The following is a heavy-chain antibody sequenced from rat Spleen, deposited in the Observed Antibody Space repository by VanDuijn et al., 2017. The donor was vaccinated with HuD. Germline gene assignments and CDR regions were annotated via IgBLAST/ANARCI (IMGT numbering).Heavy chain of an antibody. Sequence: EVQLVESGGGLVRPGRSLKLSCAGSGFIFSDYAMAWVRQAPTKGLEWVASITNSGGNTYYRDSVKGRFTFSRDNAKSTLYLQMDSLRSEDTATYYCARQYNNYGYFDYWGQGVMVTVSS. CDR2: ITNSGGNT. D-gene: IGHD1-10*01. CDR1: GFIFSDYA. V-gene: IGHV5S23*01. CDR3: ARQYNNYGYFDY. J-gene: IGHJ2*01.